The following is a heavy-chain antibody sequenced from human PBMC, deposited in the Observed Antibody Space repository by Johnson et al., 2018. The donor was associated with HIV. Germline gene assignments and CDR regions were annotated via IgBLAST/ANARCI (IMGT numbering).Heavy chain of an antibody. Sequence: MLLVESGGGLVQPGGSLRLSCAASGITVSSNYMSWVRQAPGKGLEWVSGFYSGGSTYYADSVKGRFIISRDNSKNTLYLQMNSLRVEDTAVYYCASGAYSSSLTFDIWGQGTRVTVSA. V-gene: IGHV3-66*01. D-gene: IGHD6-6*01. CDR1: GITVSSNY. CDR2: FYSGGST. J-gene: IGHJ3*02. CDR3: ASGAYSSSLTFDI.